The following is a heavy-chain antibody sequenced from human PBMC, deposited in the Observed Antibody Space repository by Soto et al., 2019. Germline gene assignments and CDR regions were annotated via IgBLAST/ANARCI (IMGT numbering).Heavy chain of an antibody. CDR1: GGSISSRTFW. CDR3: ARHPRDDYNYGGSGIFDY. Sequence: QLQLQESGPGLVKPSETLSLTCSVSGGSISSRTFWWAWIRQPPGKGQEWIGDMYYSGSSYSSPSLKSRVTPSVHTPKKQSSLKLNSVTAADTAVSDCARHPRDDYNYGGSGIFDYWGQGPLVTVSS. V-gene: IGHV4-39*01. CDR2: MYYSGSS. J-gene: IGHJ4*02. D-gene: IGHD4-4*01.